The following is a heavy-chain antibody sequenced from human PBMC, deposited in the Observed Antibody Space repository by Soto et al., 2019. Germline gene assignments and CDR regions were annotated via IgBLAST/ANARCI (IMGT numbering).Heavy chain of an antibody. V-gene: IGHV1-18*01. CDR3: ARDLMESDGGEYSGPHFDD. D-gene: IGHD5-12*01. J-gene: IGHJ4*02. CDR2: ISAYNGNT. Sequence: ASVKVSCKASGYTFTSYGISWVRQAPGQGLEWMGWISAYNGNTNYAQKLQGRVTMTTDTSTSTAYMELRSLRSDDTAVYYCARDLMESDGGEYSGPHFDDWGQGTRVTVSS. CDR1: GYTFTSYG.